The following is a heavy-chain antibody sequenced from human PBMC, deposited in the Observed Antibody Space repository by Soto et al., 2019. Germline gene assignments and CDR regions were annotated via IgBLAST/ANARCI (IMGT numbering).Heavy chain of an antibody. Sequence: SVKVSCKASGGTFSSYAISWVRQAPGQGLEWMGGIIPIFGTANYAQKFQGRVTITADKSTSTAYMELSSLRSEDTAVYYCARAHYDILTGLNYYYHGMDVWGQGTTVTVSS. V-gene: IGHV1-69*06. J-gene: IGHJ6*02. CDR2: IIPIFGTA. CDR3: ARAHYDILTGLNYYYHGMDV. D-gene: IGHD3-9*01. CDR1: GGTFSSYA.